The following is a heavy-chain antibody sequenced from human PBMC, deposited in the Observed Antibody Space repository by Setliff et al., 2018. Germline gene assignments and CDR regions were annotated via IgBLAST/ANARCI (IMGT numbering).Heavy chain of an antibody. CDR2: ISSSSSYI. D-gene: IGHD3-9*01. CDR3: ARAYYGTVNGYSSYYGLDV. CDR1: GFTFSSYS. V-gene: IGHV3-21*01. J-gene: IGHJ6*02. Sequence: GGSLRLSCAASGFTFSSYSMNWVRQAPGKGLEWVSYISSSSSYIYYADSVKGRFTISRDNAKNTLYLQMNSLRAEDTAVYYCARAYYGTVNGYSSYYGLDVWGQGTTVTVSS.